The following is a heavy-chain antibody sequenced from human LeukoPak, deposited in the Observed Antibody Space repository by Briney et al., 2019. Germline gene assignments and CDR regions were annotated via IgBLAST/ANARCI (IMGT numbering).Heavy chain of an antibody. V-gene: IGHV1-2*02. CDR3: ASEGPYCSSTSCYPFDY. CDR1: GYTFTGYY. D-gene: IGHD2-2*01. CDR2: INPNGGGT. J-gene: IGHJ4*02. Sequence: ASVKVSCKASGYTFTGYYMHWVRQAPGQGLEWMGWINPNGGGTNYAQKFQGRVTMTRDTSISTAYMELRSLRSDDTAVYYCASEGPYCSSTSCYPFDYWGQGTLVTVSS.